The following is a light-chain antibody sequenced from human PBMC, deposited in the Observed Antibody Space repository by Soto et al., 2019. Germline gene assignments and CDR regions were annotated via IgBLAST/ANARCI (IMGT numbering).Light chain of an antibody. CDR1: QSVGSR. CDR2: VAS. J-gene: IGKJ1*01. V-gene: IGKV3-15*01. Sequence: EILMTQSPFTLSASAGEGVTLTCRASQSVGSRLAWYQQKRWQAPRLLIYVASTRDTGVPAGFSGSGSGTEFPLTISSLQPEDFASYYCLHYKSYSGAFGQGTRWIS. CDR3: LHYKSYSGA.